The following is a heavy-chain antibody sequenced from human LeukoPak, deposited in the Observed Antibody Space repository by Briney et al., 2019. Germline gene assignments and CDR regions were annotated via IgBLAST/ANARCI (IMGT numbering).Heavy chain of an antibody. V-gene: IGHV5-51*01. J-gene: IGHJ4*02. D-gene: IGHD5-12*01. CDR3: ARVRYSGYDQADY. CDR2: IDPGDSDT. CDR1: GYRFTSYW. Sequence: GESLKISFKGSGYRFTSYWIGWVRQMSGKGLEWVGIIDPGDSDTRYSPSLQGQVTISADQSISTAHLQWSSLKACDTGRYYCARVRYSGYDQADYWGQGTLVSVSS.